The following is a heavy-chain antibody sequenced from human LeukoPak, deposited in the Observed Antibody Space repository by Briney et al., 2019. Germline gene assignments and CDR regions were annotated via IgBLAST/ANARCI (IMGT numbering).Heavy chain of an antibody. CDR1: GGSISSYY. D-gene: IGHD3-10*01. Sequence: RPSETLSLTCTVSGGSISSYYWSWIRQPSGKGLEWIGYIHYSGSTNYNPSLKSRVTISVDTSKNQFSLKLSSVTAADTAVYFCARVYYGRTYDYWYFDLWGRGTLVTVSS. CDR3: ARVYYGRTYDYWYFDL. V-gene: IGHV4-59*01. CDR2: IHYSGST. J-gene: IGHJ2*01.